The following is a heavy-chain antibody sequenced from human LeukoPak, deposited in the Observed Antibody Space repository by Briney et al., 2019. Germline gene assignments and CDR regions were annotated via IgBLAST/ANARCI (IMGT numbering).Heavy chain of an antibody. Sequence: PGGSLRLSCAASGFTFSSYWMHWVRQAPGKGLVWVSRINSDGSSTSYADSVKGRFTISRDNAKNTLYLQMNSLRAEDTAVYYCARESVDTAMVLLFDYWGQGTLVTVSS. V-gene: IGHV3-74*01. CDR1: GFTFSSYW. CDR2: INSDGSST. D-gene: IGHD5-18*01. J-gene: IGHJ4*02. CDR3: ARESVDTAMVLLFDY.